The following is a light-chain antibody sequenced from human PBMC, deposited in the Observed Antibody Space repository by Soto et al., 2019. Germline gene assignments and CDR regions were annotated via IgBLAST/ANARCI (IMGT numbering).Light chain of an antibody. CDR3: QSYDSSLSAVV. Sequence: QSVLTQPPSVSGAPGQRVTISCTGSSSNIGAGYDVHWYQQLPGTAPKLLIYGNSNRPSGVPDRFSGSKSGTSASLAITGIQAEDEAYYYCQSYDSSLSAVVFGGGTKLTVL. CDR2: GNS. V-gene: IGLV1-40*01. J-gene: IGLJ2*01. CDR1: SSNIGAGYD.